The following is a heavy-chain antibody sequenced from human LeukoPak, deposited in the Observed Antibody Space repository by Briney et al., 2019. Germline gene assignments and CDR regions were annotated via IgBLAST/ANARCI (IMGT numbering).Heavy chain of an antibody. Sequence: SETLSLTCTVSGDSVSSDYWSWIRQPPGKRLEWIGYVYDSGTTAHNPSLKSRLTISLDTSKNQFSLNLTSVTAADTAVYYCAGRGQRYFRDWGQGILVTVSS. V-gene: IGHV4-59*08. CDR3: AGRGQRYFRD. CDR1: GDSVSSDY. CDR2: VYDSGTT. J-gene: IGHJ1*01.